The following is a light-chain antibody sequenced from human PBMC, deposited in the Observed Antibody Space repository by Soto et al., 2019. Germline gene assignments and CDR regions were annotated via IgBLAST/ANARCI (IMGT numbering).Light chain of an antibody. CDR1: RANIGNFY. CDR2: DSN. J-gene: IGLJ1*01. V-gene: IGLV1-51*01. Sequence: AAGPHVTIACAGSRANIGNFYVSWYQHLPGTAPKLLIYDSNKRPSGIPDRFSGSKSGTSATLGITGLQTGDEADYYCGVWDRSLTTYVFGPGTKVTVL. CDR3: GVWDRSLTTYV.